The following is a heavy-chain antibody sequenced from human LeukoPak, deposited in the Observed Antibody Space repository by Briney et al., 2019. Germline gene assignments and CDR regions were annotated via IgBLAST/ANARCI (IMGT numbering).Heavy chain of an antibody. Sequence: GGSLRLSCVLSGLTFSDAWMGWVRQAPGKGLEWVSSISSSSSYIYYADSVKGRFTISRDNAKNSLYLQMNSLRAEDTAVYYCARYCSSTSCYQTSDYWGQGTLVTVSS. CDR1: GLTFSDAW. CDR2: ISSSSSYI. J-gene: IGHJ4*02. V-gene: IGHV3-21*01. CDR3: ARYCSSTSCYQTSDY. D-gene: IGHD2-2*01.